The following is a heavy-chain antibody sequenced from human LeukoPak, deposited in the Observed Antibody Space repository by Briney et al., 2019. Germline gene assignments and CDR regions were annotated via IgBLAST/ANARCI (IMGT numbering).Heavy chain of an antibody. D-gene: IGHD3-10*01. CDR1: GFTFSSYA. Sequence: GGSLRLSCAASGFTFSSYAMSWVRQGPGKGLEWVSAISGSGGSTYYADSVKGRFTISRDNSKNTLYLQMNSLRAEDTAVYYCASFGTMVRGVISVDYWGQGTLVTVSS. V-gene: IGHV3-23*01. J-gene: IGHJ4*02. CDR3: ASFGTMVRGVISVDY. CDR2: ISGSGGST.